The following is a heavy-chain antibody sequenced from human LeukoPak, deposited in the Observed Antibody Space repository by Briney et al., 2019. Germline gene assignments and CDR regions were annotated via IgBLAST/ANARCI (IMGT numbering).Heavy chain of an antibody. CDR2: ISGSGGST. V-gene: IGHV3-23*01. CDR3: AKGRCSSTSCPYYFDY. J-gene: IGHJ4*02. Sequence: GGSLRLSCAASGFTFSSYAMSWVRQAPGEGLEWVSVISGSGGSTHYADSVKGRFTISRDNSKNTLYLQMNSLRAEDTALYYCAKGRCSSTSCPYYFDYWGQGTLVTVSS. CDR1: GFTFSSYA. D-gene: IGHD2-2*01.